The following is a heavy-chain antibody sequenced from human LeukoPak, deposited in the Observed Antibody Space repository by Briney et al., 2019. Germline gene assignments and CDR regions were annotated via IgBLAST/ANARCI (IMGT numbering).Heavy chain of an antibody. Sequence: GGSLRLSCAASGFTFSYYNMSWVRQAPGKGLEWVSSISNSGGRTFYTGSVKGRFTISRDNSKITLYLQMNSLRAEDTAVYYCAKSYNGYESKPDYWGQGTLVTVSS. CDR3: AKSYNGYESKPDY. CDR2: ISNSGGRT. CDR1: GFTFSYYN. J-gene: IGHJ4*02. D-gene: IGHD5-12*01. V-gene: IGHV3-23*01.